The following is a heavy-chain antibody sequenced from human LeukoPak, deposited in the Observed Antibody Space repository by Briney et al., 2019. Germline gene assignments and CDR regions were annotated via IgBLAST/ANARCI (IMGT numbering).Heavy chain of an antibody. D-gene: IGHD2-2*01. CDR1: GFTFSSYA. J-gene: IGHJ5*02. CDR3: AKALEAAAMGVNWFDP. Sequence: QLGGSLRLSCAASGFTFSSYAMSWVRQAPGKGLEWVSAISGSGGSTYYADSVKGRFTISRDNSKNTLYLQMNSLRAEDTAVYYCAKALEAAAMGVNWFDPWGQGTLVTVSS. CDR2: ISGSGGST. V-gene: IGHV3-23*01.